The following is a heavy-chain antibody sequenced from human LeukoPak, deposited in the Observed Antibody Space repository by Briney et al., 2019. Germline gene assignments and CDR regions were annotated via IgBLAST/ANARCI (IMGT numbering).Heavy chain of an antibody. CDR2: IVVGSGNT. J-gene: IGHJ5*02. D-gene: IGHD3-9*01. Sequence: GASVKVSCKAPGFTFTSSAVQWVRQARGQRLEWIGWIVVGSGNTNYAQKFQERVTITRDMSTSTAYMELSSLRSEDTAVYYCAAESGDILTAIDPWGQGTLVTVSS. V-gene: IGHV1-58*01. CDR1: GFTFTSSA. CDR3: AAESGDILTAIDP.